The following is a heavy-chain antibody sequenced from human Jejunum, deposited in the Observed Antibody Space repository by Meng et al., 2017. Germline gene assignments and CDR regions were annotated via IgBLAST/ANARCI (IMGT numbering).Heavy chain of an antibody. V-gene: IGHV1-18*01. CDR3: ARDLTIVGTIQHFDY. CDR1: GYTFTNYG. Sequence: QVQLVQSGAEVKKPGASVKVSCKASGYTFTNYGISWVRQAPGQGLEWMGWISAYNGNTDYAQKLQGRVTMTTDTSTSTAYMEVRSLRSDDTAVYYCARDLTIVGTIQHFDYRGQGTLVTVSS. D-gene: IGHD1-26*01. CDR2: ISAYNGNT. J-gene: IGHJ4*02.